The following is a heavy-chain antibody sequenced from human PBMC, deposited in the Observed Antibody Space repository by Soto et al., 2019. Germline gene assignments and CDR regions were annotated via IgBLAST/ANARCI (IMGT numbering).Heavy chain of an antibody. CDR1: GDSISTVDYF. Sequence: SETLSLTXSVSGDSISTVDYFWAWIRQPPGQALEYIGYIYKSTTTYYNPSFESRVAISLDTSKSQFSLNVTSVTAADTAVYFCARGRYCLTGRCFPNWFDSWGQGTLVTVSS. CDR3: ARGRYCLTGRCFPNWFDS. D-gene: IGHD2-15*01. V-gene: IGHV4-30-4*01. CDR2: IYKSTTT. J-gene: IGHJ5*01.